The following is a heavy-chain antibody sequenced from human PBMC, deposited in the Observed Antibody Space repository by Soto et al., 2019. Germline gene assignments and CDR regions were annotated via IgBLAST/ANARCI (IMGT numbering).Heavy chain of an antibody. Sequence: QVQLVESGGGLVQPGRSLRLSCAASGFTFSSYAMHWVRQAPGKGLEWVAGISYDGSNKYYADSVKGRFTLSRDNSKNTLYLQMNGLRAEYTAVYYCARDRGYGWILRFYGLDVWGQGTTGPVS. V-gene: IGHV3-30-3*01. D-gene: IGHD1-1*01. CDR1: GFTFSSYA. CDR3: ARDRGYGWILRFYGLDV. J-gene: IGHJ6*02. CDR2: ISYDGSNK.